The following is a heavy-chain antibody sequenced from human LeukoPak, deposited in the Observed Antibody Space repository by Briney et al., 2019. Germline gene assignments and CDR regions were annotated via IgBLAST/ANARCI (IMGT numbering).Heavy chain of an antibody. CDR3: ARGMVKYDAFDI. Sequence: GGSLRLSCAASGFTFSSYSMNWVRQAPGKWLEWVSSVSSSSSYMYYADSVKGRFTISRDNAKTSLYLQMNSLRAEDTAVYYCARGMVKYDAFDIWGQGTMVTVSS. CDR2: VSSSSSYM. J-gene: IGHJ3*02. CDR1: GFTFSSYS. D-gene: IGHD5-18*01. V-gene: IGHV3-21*01.